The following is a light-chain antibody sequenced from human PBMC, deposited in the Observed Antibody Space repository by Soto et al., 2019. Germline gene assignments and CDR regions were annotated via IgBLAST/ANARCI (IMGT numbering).Light chain of an antibody. J-gene: IGLJ1*01. CDR1: SSDIGHYDY. CDR2: HVT. V-gene: IGLV2-14*03. CDR3: CSLTTSHTYV. Sequence: QSALAQPASVSGSPGQSITISCTGASSDIGHYDYVSWYQQHPGKAPKLMIYHVTYRPSGVSNRYSGSKSGNSASLTISGLQADDEADYYCCSLTTSHTYVFGSGTKVTVL.